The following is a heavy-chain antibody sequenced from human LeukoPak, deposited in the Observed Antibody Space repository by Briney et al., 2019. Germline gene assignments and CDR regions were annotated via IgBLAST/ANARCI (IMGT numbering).Heavy chain of an antibody. Sequence: GSLRLSCAASGFTVSSIAMTWVRQAPGKGLEWVSTIRSNGDTAYNADSVKGRFTISRDNSKKTLYLQMNSLRVEDTAIYYCAKGQELDDGVFDSWGQGTLVTVSS. CDR2: IRSNGDTA. CDR3: AKGQELDDGVFDS. D-gene: IGHD1-1*01. CDR1: GFTVSSIA. V-gene: IGHV3-23*01. J-gene: IGHJ4*02.